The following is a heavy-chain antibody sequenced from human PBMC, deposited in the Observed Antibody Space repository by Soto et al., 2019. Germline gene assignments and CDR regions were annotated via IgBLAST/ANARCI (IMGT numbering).Heavy chain of an antibody. V-gene: IGHV3-23*01. J-gene: IGHJ4*02. CDR2: ISGSGGST. D-gene: IGHD6-13*01. CDR1: GFTFSSYA. CDR3: AKAGSSWYGDYFDY. Sequence: EVQLLESGGGLVQPGGSLRLSCAASGFTFSSYAMSWVRQAPGKGLEWVSAISGSGGSTYYADSVKGRFTISRDNSKNTLDLQMNILLAEDTAVYYGAKAGSSWYGDYFDYGGQGSLVTVSS.